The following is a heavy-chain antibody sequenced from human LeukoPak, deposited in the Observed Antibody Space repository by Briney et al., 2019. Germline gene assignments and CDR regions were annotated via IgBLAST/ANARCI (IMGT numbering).Heavy chain of an antibody. Sequence: PSETLSPTCTVSGGSISSYYWSWIRQPPGKGLEWIGYIYYSGSTNYNPSLKSRVTISVDTSKNQFSLKLSSVTAADTAVYYCARVSKIGQSGWLLYPFDYWGQGTLVTVSS. D-gene: IGHD3/OR15-3a*01. CDR3: ARVSKIGQSGWLLYPFDY. CDR2: IYYSGST. J-gene: IGHJ4*02. CDR1: GGSISSYY. V-gene: IGHV4-59*08.